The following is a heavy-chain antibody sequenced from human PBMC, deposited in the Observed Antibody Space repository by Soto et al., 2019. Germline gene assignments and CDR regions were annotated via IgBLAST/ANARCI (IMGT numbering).Heavy chain of an antibody. V-gene: IGHV3-23*01. CDR1: GFTFSSYA. Sequence: EVQLLESGGGLVQPGGSLRLSCAASGFTFSSYAMRWVRQAPGKGLEWVSAISGSGDSTYYADSVKGRFTISRDNSKNTLYLQMNSLRGEDTSVYHCARRGSGSYYDSWGQGTLVTVSS. CDR3: ARRGSGSYYDS. CDR2: ISGSGDST. J-gene: IGHJ4*02. D-gene: IGHD1-26*01.